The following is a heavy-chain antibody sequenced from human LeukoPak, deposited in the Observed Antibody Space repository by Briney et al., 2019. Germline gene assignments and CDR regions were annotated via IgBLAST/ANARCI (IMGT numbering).Heavy chain of an antibody. V-gene: IGHV4-39*01. D-gene: IGHD2-2*01. CDR2: IYYSGST. CDR1: GGSISSSSYY. J-gene: IGHJ5*02. CDR3: ARRGIIGYCSSTSCPINWFDP. Sequence: PSETLSLTCTVSGGSISSSSYYWGWIRQPPGKGLEWIGSIYYSGSTYYNPSLKSRVTISVDTSKNQFSLKLSSVTAADTAVYYCARRGIIGYCSSTSCPINWFDPWGQGTLVTVSS.